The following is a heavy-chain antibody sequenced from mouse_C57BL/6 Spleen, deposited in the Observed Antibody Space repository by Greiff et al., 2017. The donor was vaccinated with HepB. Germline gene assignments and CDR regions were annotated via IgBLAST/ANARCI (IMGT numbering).Heavy chain of an antibody. CDR3: ASIYYDYENLFSY. D-gene: IGHD2-4*01. CDR1: GYSFTGYY. CDR2: INPSTGGT. Sequence: EVKLVESGPELVKPGASVKISCKASGYSFTGYYMNWVKQSPEKSLEWIGEINPSTGGTTYNQKFKAKATLTVDKSSSTAYMQLKSLTSEDSAVYYCASIYYDYENLFSYWGQGTLVTVSA. V-gene: IGHV1-42*01. J-gene: IGHJ3*01.